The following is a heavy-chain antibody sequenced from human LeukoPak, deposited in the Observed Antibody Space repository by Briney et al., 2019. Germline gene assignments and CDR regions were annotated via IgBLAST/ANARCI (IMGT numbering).Heavy chain of an antibody. V-gene: IGHV3-23*01. CDR1: GFTFSSYA. CDR3: AKVRARWLQLYY. D-gene: IGHD5-24*01. J-gene: IGHJ4*02. CDR2: ISGSGGST. Sequence: PGGSLRLSCAASGFTFSSYAMSRVRQAPGKGLEWVSAISGSGGSTYYADSVKGRFTISRDNSKNTLYLQMNSLRAEDTAVYYCAKVRARWLQLYYWGQGTLVTVSS.